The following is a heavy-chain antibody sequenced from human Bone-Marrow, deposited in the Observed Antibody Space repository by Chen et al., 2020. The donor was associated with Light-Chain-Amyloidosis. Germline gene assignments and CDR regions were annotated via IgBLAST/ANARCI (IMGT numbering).Heavy chain of an antibody. CDR2: IYPDDSDA. CDR3: ARRRDGYNFDY. CDR1: GYTFPNYW. Sequence: SGYTFPNYWIGWVRQMPGKGLEWMGVIYPDDSDARXXXSXEXQVTIXXXXXXXXXXXXXXXXXAXXXXXYYCARRRDGYNFDYWGQGTLVTVSS. J-gene: IGHJ4*02. V-gene: IGHV5-51*01. D-gene: IGHD2-21*01.